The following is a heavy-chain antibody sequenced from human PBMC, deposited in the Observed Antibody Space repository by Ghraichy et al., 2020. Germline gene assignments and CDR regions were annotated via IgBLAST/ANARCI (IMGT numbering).Heavy chain of an antibody. V-gene: IGHV3-23*01. CDR3: AKGPHTYYDILTGSMDV. D-gene: IGHD3-9*01. J-gene: IGHJ6*02. Sequence: GESLNISCAASGFTFSSYAMSWVRQAPGKGLEWVSAISGSGGSTYYADSVKGRFTISRDNSKNTLYLQMNSLRAEDTAVYYCAKGPHTYYDILTGSMDVWGQGTTVTVSS. CDR2: ISGSGGST. CDR1: GFTFSSYA.